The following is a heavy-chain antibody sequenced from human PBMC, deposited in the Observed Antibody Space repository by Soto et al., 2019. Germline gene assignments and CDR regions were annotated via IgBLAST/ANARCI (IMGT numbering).Heavy chain of an antibody. CDR3: ARENGVAVATILYYFDY. CDR1: GGTFKNNG. V-gene: IGHV1-69*01. D-gene: IGHD5-12*01. J-gene: IGHJ4*02. CDR2: IIPVFGTT. Sequence: QVHLVQSGAEVKKAGSSVKVSCKAPGGTFKNNGISWVRQAPGQGLEWMGGIIPVFGTTNYAQKFQGRLTITADDFKSTVYMELSRLRYEETAVYYCARENGVAVATILYYFDYWGPGTLVTVSS.